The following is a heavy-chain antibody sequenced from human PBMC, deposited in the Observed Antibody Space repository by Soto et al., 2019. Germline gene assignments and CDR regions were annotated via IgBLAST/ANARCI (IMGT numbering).Heavy chain of an antibody. Sequence: LGESLKISCKGSGYSFTSYWISWVRQMPGKGLEWTGRIDPSDSYTNYSPSFQGHVTVSADKSISTAYLQWSSLKASDTAMYFCARKDKSGYFNWFDPWGQGTLVTVSS. V-gene: IGHV5-10-1*01. CDR1: GYSFTSYW. CDR3: ARKDKSGYFNWFDP. CDR2: IDPSDSYT. J-gene: IGHJ5*02. D-gene: IGHD3-22*01.